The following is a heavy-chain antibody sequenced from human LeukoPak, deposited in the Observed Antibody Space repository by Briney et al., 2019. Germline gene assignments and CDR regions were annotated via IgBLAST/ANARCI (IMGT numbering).Heavy chain of an antibody. J-gene: IGHJ3*02. CDR3: ATYYGSGSYNFDAFDI. V-gene: IGHV1-24*01. Sequence: ASVKVSCKVSGYTLTELSMHWVRQAPGKGLEWMGGFDPEDGETIYAQKFQGRVTMTEDTSTDTAYMELSSLRSEDTAVYYCATYYGSGSYNFDAFDIWGQGTMVTVSS. CDR2: FDPEDGET. D-gene: IGHD3-10*01. CDR1: GYTLTELS.